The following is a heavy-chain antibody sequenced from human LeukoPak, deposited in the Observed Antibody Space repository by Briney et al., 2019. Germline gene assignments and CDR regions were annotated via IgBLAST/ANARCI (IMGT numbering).Heavy chain of an antibody. V-gene: IGHV3-21*01. CDR2: ISSSSSYI. D-gene: IGHD5-24*01. J-gene: IGHJ4*02. Sequence: GGSLRLSCAASGFTFSSYSMNWVRQAPGKGLEWVSSISSSSSYIYYADSVKGRSTISRDNAKNSLYLQMNSLRAEDTAVYYCAREVEMATINWGQGTLVTVSS. CDR3: AREVEMATIN. CDR1: GFTFSSYS.